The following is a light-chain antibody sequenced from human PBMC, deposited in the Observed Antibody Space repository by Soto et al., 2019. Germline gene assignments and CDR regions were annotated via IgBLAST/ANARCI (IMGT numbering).Light chain of an antibody. CDR2: AAS. CDR3: QQYYSYPWT. CDR1: QGISSY. J-gene: IGKJ1*01. Sequence: AIRMTQSPSSLSASTGDRVTITCRASQGISSYLAWYQQKPGNAPKLLLYAASTLHSVCPSRFSGSGSGTDFTLTISCLQSEDFATYYCQQYYSYPWTFGQGTKVDIK. V-gene: IGKV1-8*01.